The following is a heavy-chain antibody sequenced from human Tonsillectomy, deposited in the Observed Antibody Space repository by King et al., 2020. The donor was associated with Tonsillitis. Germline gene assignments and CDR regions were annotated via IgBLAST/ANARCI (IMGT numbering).Heavy chain of an antibody. V-gene: IGHV3-43D*03. J-gene: IGHJ4*02. CDR1: GFTFDESV. D-gene: IGHD2-2*01. CDR3: GRDICSTPSCYVDY. CDR2: ISWDGTSN. Sequence: VQLVESGGVVVQPGGSLRLSCAAAGFTFDESVMHWVRHAPGKGLEWASLISWDGTSNYYSDSVKGRFTISRDNSENSLYLQMNSLRAEDTAFYYCGRDICSTPSCYVDYWGQGTLVTVSS.